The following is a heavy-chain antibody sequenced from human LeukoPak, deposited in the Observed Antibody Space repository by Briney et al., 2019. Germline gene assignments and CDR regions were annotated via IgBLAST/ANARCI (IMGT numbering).Heavy chain of an antibody. Sequence: GESLQISCKGSGYSFTSYWIGWVHQMPGKGLEWMGIMYPGDSDTRYSPSFQGQVTISADKSISTAYLQWSSLKASDTAMYYCARQRSYPDYFDYWGQGTLVTVSS. CDR1: GYSFTSYW. J-gene: IGHJ4*02. CDR3: ARQRSYPDYFDY. D-gene: IGHD1-26*01. V-gene: IGHV5-51*07. CDR2: MYPGDSDT.